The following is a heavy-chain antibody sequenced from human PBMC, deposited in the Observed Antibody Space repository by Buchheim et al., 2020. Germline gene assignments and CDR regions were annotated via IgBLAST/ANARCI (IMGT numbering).Heavy chain of an antibody. V-gene: IGHV3-30*18. D-gene: IGHD1-26*01. J-gene: IGHJ6*02. CDR3: AKADREGMDV. CDR1: GFTFSSYG. CDR2: ISYDGSNK. Sequence: QVQLVESGGGVVQPGRSLRLSCAASGFTFSSYGMHWVRQAPGKGLEWVAVISYDGSNKYYADSVQGRLTISRANSKNTLYLQMNSLRAEDTAVYYCAKADREGMDVWGQGTT.